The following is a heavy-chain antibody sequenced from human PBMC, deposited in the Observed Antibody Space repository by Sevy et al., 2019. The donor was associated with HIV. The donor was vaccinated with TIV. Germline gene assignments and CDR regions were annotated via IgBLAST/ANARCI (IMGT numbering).Heavy chain of an antibody. J-gene: IGHJ4*02. Sequence: SETLSLTCTVSGGSISSYYWSWIRQPPGKGLEWIGYIYYSGSTNYNPSLKSRVTISVDTSKSQFSLKLSSVTAADTAVYYCARGGVWFGQLYYFDYWGQGTLVTVSS. D-gene: IGHD3-10*01. CDR2: IYYSGST. V-gene: IGHV4-59*01. CDR1: GGSISSYY. CDR3: ARGGVWFGQLYYFDY.